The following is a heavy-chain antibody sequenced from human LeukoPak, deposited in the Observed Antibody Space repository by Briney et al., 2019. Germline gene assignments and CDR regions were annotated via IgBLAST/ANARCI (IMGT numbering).Heavy chain of an antibody. CDR2: ISSSSSYI. Sequence: GGSLRLSCAASGFTLSSYSMNWVRQAPGKGLEWVSSISSSSSYIYYADSVKGRFTISRDSAKNSLCLQMNSLRAEDTAVYYCARAEGDYLNYYGMDVWGQGTTVTVSS. J-gene: IGHJ6*02. V-gene: IGHV3-21*01. CDR3: ARAEGDYLNYYGMDV. CDR1: GFTLSSYS. D-gene: IGHD4-17*01.